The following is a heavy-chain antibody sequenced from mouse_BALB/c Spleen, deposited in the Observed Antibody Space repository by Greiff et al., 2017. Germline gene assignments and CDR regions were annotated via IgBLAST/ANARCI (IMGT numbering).Heavy chain of an antibody. CDR3: AREHYYGSSPFAY. CDR1: GYSFTGYF. D-gene: IGHD1-1*01. V-gene: IGHV1-20*02. Sequence: EVQLQQSGPELVKPGASVKISCKASGYSFTGYFMNWVMQSHGKSLEWIGRINPYNGDTFYNQKFKGKATLTVDKSSSTAHMELRSLASEDSAVYYCAREHYYGSSPFAYWGQGTLVTVSA. CDR2: INPYNGDT. J-gene: IGHJ3*01.